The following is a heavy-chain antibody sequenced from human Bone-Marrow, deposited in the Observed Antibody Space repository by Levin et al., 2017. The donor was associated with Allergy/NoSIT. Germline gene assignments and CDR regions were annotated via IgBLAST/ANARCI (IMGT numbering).Heavy chain of an antibody. CDR1: GGSISSVAYY. J-gene: IGHJ4*02. D-gene: IGHD5-12*01. V-gene: IGHV4-31*03. CDR3: AGMGRLREFDS. Sequence: SQTLSLTCSVSGGSISSVAYYWTWIRQHPGKGLEWIGYIYYSGSTDYNPSLKSRATISLDTSKSQFSVGLRSVTAADTAVYFCAGMGRLREFDSWGQGTQVTVSP. CDR2: IYYSGST.